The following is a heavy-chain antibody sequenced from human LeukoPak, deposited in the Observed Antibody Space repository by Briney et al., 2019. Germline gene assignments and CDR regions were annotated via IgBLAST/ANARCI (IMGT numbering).Heavy chain of an antibody. CDR2: ISGGAGTP. D-gene: IGHD4-17*01. CDR3: AKRRTTVITMDYFDY. J-gene: IGHJ4*02. Sequence: GGSLRLSCAASGFTFSSYAMSWVRQAPGKGLEWVSGISGGAGTPYYADSVKGRFTISRDNSKSTLYLQMTSLRAEDTAVYYCAKRRTTVITMDYFDYWGQGPLVTVSS. CDR1: GFTFSSYA. V-gene: IGHV3-23*01.